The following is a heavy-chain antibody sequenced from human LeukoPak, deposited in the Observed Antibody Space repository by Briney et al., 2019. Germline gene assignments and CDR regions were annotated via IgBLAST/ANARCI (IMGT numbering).Heavy chain of an antibody. D-gene: IGHD1-26*01. CDR2: VSGSGAIA. CDR1: GFTFNNYA. J-gene: IGHJ4*02. V-gene: IGHV3-23*01. CDR3: AKDRSIGTYYTFDS. Sequence: PGGSLRLSCAASGFTFNNYAMSWVRQAPGKGLEWVSTVSGSGAIAYYTDSDKGRFTISRDNSKSTLYLQMSSLTAKDTAVYYCAKDRSIGTYYTFDSWGQGTLVTVSS.